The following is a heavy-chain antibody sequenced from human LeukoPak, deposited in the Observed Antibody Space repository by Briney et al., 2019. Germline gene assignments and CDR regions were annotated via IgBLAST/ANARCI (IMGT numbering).Heavy chain of an antibody. V-gene: IGHV1-69*04. CDR3: AALLPPFDY. D-gene: IGHD5-18*01. CDR1: GGTFSSYA. Sequence: ASVKVSCKASGGTFSSYAISWVRQAPGQGLEWMGRIIPILGIANYAQKFQGRVTITPDKSTSTAYMELSSLRSEDTAVYYCAALLPPFDYWGQGTLVTVSS. J-gene: IGHJ4*02. CDR2: IIPILGIA.